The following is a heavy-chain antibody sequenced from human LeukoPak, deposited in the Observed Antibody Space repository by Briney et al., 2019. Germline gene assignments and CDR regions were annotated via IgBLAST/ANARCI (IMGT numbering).Heavy chain of an antibody. D-gene: IGHD4-17*01. CDR1: GFTFSSYS. J-gene: IGHJ6*04. CDR2: ISSSSSYI. CDR3: ARATHDYGDYVDYYYYYGMDV. Sequence: GGSLRLSCAASGFTFSSYSMNWVRQAPGKGLEWVSSISSSSSYIYYADSVKGRFPISRDNAKNSLYLQMNSLRAEDTAVYYGARATHDYGDYVDYYYYYGMDVWGKGTTVTVSS. V-gene: IGHV3-21*01.